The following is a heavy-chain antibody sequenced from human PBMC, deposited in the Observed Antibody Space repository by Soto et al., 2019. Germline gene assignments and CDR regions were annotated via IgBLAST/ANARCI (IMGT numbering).Heavy chain of an antibody. CDR1: GGSFSGYY. D-gene: IGHD2-15*01. V-gene: IGHV4-34*01. CDR2: INHSGST. J-gene: IGHJ4*02. Sequence: PSETLSLTCAVYGGSFSGYYWSWIRQPPGKGLEWIGEINHSGSTNYNPSLKSRVTISVDTSKNQFSLKLSSVTAADTAVYYCARGRIGGNAFDYWGQGTLVTVSS. CDR3: ARGRIGGNAFDY.